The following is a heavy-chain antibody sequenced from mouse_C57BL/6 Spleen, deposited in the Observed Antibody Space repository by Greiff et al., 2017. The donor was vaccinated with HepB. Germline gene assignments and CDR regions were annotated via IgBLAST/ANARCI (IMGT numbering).Heavy chain of an antibody. CDR3: ARAGYGDYGSSYGSY. Sequence: QVQLQQSGAELVRPGSSVKLSCKASGYTFTSYWMHWVKQRPIQGLEWIGNIDPSDSETHYNQKFKDKATLTVDKSSSTAYMQLSSLTSEDSAVYFCARAGYGDYGSSYGSYWGQGTLVTVSA. CDR1: GYTFTSYW. V-gene: IGHV1-52*01. J-gene: IGHJ3*01. D-gene: IGHD1-1*01. CDR2: IDPSDSET.